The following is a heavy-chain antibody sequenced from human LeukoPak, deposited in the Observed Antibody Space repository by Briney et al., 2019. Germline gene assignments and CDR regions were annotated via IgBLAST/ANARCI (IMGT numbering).Heavy chain of an antibody. CDR1: GYTFTSYY. CDR3: ALDGTIVITPTDY. Sequence: ASVNVSCKASGYTFTSYYMHWVRQAPGQGLEWMGIINPSGGSTSYAQKFQGRVTMTRDTSTSTVYMELSSLRSEDTAVYYCALDGTIVITPTDYWGQGTLVTVSS. J-gene: IGHJ4*02. V-gene: IGHV1-46*01. CDR2: INPSGGST. D-gene: IGHD4-23*01.